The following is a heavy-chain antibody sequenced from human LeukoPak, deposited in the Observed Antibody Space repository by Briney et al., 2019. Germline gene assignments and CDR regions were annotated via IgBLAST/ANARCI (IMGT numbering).Heavy chain of an antibody. CDR3: ASLIAAAGTGD. J-gene: IGHJ4*02. D-gene: IGHD6-13*01. Sequence: GGSLRLSCAASGLTFITYAMNWVRQAPGKGLEWVSTISGSGGSTYYADSVKGRFTISRDNSKNTLYLQMNSLRAEDTAVYYCASLIAAAGTGDWGQGTLVTVSS. V-gene: IGHV3-23*01. CDR1: GLTFITYA. CDR2: ISGSGGST.